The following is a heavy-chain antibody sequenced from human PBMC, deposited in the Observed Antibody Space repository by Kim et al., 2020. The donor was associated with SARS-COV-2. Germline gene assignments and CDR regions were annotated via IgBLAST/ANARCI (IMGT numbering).Heavy chain of an antibody. D-gene: IGHD2-2*01. CDR2: INPNSGGT. Sequence: ASVKVSCKASGYTFTGYYMHWVRQAPGQGLEWMGWINPNSGGTNYAQKFQGRVTMTRDTSISTAYMELSRLRSDDTAVYYCARGPPRKIVVVPAAINYWGQGTLVTVSS. CDR1: GYTFTGYY. V-gene: IGHV1-2*02. J-gene: IGHJ4*02. CDR3: ARGPPRKIVVVPAAINY.